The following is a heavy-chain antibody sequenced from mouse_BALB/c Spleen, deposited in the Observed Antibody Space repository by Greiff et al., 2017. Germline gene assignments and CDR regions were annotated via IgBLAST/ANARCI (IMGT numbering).Heavy chain of an antibody. CDR1: GYTFTSYW. J-gene: IGHJ4*01. Sequence: QVQLQQPGAELVRPGASVKLSCKASGYTFTSYWINWVKQRPGQGLEWIGNIYPSDSYTNYNQKFKDKATLTVDKSSSTAYMQLSSPTSEDSAVFYCTRSGTTAVVATDYAMDYWGQGTSVTVSA. D-gene: IGHD1-1*01. V-gene: IGHV1-69*02. CDR2: IYPSDSYT. CDR3: TRSGTTAVVATDYAMDY.